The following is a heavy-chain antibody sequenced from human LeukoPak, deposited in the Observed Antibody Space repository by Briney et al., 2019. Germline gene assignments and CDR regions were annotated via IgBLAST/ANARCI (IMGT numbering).Heavy chain of an antibody. J-gene: IGHJ4*02. V-gene: IGHV1-46*01. D-gene: IGHD3-16*01. Sequence: GASVKVSCKASGYTFTNYAMNWVRQAPGQGLEWMGIINPSGGSTSYAQKFQGRVTMTRDMSTSTVYMELSSLRSEDTAVYYCARVKGSDDYVFDYWGQGTLVTVSS. CDR1: GYTFTNYA. CDR3: ARVKGSDDYVFDY. CDR2: INPSGGST.